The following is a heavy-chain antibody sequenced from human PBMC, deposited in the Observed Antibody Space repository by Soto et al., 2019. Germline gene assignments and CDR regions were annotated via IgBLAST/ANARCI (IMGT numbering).Heavy chain of an antibody. CDR2: MNAKSGGT. CDR3: ATNRVQESGGAPSNVAFEI. V-gene: IGHV1-2*02. Sequence: ASVKVSCQCSGYMLTGNFVHWTRQAPGQGLEWMGWMNAKSGGTNYAQKFQGRVTLTRDTSVNTAYMELTSLTSDDTAGYYCATNRVQESGGAPSNVAFEIGGR. J-gene: IGHJ2*01. D-gene: IGHD1-1*01. CDR1: GYMLTGNF.